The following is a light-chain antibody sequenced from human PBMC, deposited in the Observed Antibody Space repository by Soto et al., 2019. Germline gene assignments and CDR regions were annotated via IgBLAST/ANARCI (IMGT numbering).Light chain of an antibody. Sequence: EIVMTQSPATLSVSPGERATLSCRASQSVSSDLAWYQQKPGQAPRLLIYGASTRATGIATRFSGSGSGTEFPLTISSMQSEDFEVYYCHQYNNWPPFNFGPGTTVDIK. J-gene: IGKJ3*01. CDR1: QSVSSD. V-gene: IGKV3-15*01. CDR3: HQYNNWPPFN. CDR2: GAS.